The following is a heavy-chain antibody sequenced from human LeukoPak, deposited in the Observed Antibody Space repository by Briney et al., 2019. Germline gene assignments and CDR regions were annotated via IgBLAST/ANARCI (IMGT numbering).Heavy chain of an antibody. V-gene: IGHV3-30*02. CDR3: AKKTADYYYMDV. J-gene: IGHJ6*03. Sequence: GGSLRLSCAASGFTFSTYGMHWVRQAPGKGLERVSFVWSDGSNKYYTDSVKGRFTISRDNSKNTLYLQMNSLRGEDTAVYYCAKKTADYYYMDVWGKGTTVTVSS. CDR2: VWSDGSNK. CDR1: GFTFSTYG.